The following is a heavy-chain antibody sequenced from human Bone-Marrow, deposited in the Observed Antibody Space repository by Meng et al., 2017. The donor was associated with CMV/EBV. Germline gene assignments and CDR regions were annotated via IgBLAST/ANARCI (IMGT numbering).Heavy chain of an antibody. D-gene: IGHD1-26*01. J-gene: IGHJ4*02. CDR1: GGSFSGYY. CDR3: ARGRSGSYYPFDY. Sequence: CAFYGGSFSGYYWSWIRQPPGKGLEWIGEINHSGSTNYNPSLKSRVTISVDTSKNQFSLKLSSVTAADTAVYYCARGRSGSYYPFDYWGQGTLVTVSS. V-gene: IGHV4-34*01. CDR2: INHSGST.